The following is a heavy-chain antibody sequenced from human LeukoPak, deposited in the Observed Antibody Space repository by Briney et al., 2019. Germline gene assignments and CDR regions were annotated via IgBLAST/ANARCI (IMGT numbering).Heavy chain of an antibody. CDR2: INHSGST. CDR3: ARRRAAYFDWLLSPKWFDP. J-gene: IGHJ5*02. D-gene: IGHD3-9*01. V-gene: IGHV4-34*01. CDR1: GGSFSGYY. Sequence: SETLSLTCAVYGGSFSGYYWSWIRQPPGKGLEWIGEINHSGSTNYNPSLKSRVTISVDTSKNPFSLKLSSVTAADTAVYYCARRRAAYFDWLLSPKWFDPWGQGTLVTVSS.